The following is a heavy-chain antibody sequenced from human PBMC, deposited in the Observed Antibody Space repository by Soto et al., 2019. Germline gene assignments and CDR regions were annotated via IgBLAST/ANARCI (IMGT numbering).Heavy chain of an antibody. CDR1: GFTFSSYS. Sequence: EVQLVESGGGLVKPGGSLRLSCAASGFTFSSYSMNWVRQAPGKGLEWVSSISSSSSYIYYADSVKGRFTSSRDNAKNSLYLQMNSLRAEDTAVYYCARWGGSVLNYWGQGTLVTVSS. J-gene: IGHJ4*02. D-gene: IGHD3-16*01. V-gene: IGHV3-21*01. CDR2: ISSSSSYI. CDR3: ARWGGSVLNY.